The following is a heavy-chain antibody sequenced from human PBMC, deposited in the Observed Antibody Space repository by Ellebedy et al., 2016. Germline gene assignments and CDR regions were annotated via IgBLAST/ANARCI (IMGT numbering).Heavy chain of an antibody. CDR1: GFTFNIAG. D-gene: IGHD3-3*01. J-gene: IGHJ4*02. V-gene: IGHV3-21*01. Sequence: GGSLRLXXTASGFTFNIAGMTWVRHAPGKGLEWVATIVFSGTATYYADSLKGRFIISRDNAKNSLFLQMNSLRVEDTAVYYCARDGSEWSRDYWGQGTLVTVSS. CDR2: IVFSGTAT. CDR3: ARDGSEWSRDY.